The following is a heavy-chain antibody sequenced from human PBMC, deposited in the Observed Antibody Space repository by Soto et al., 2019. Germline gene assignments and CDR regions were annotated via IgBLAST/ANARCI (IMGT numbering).Heavy chain of an antibody. V-gene: IGHV1-58*02. Sequence: ASVKVSCKASGFTFTNSSMQWVRQARGQRLEWIGWIVVGSGNTNYAQKFQERVSMTRDISTTTGYLELSSLRSDDTAVYYCTALRYGSELLHYGGYYKAHWG. CDR2: IVVGSGNT. CDR1: GFTFTNSS. D-gene: IGHD3-10*01. J-gene: IGHJ1*01. CDR3: TALRYGSELLHYGGYYKAH.